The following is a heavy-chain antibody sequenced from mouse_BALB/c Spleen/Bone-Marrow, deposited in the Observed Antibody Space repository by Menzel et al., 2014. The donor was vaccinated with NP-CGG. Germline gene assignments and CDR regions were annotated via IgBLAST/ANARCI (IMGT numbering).Heavy chain of an antibody. J-gene: IGHJ4*01. CDR1: GSSLTSYG. V-gene: IGHV2-9*02. Sequence: QVQLQQSGPGLVAPSQSLSITCTVSGSSLTSYGVHWVRQPPGKGLEWLGVIWAGGSTNYNSALMSRLSISKDNSKSQVFLKMNSLQTDDTAMYYCARVGYRYDGYAMDYWGQGTSVTVSS. D-gene: IGHD2-14*01. CDR2: IWAGGST. CDR3: ARVGYRYDGYAMDY.